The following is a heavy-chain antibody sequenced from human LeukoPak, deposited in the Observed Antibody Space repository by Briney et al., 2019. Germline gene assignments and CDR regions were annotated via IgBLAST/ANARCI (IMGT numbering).Heavy chain of an antibody. CDR3: ARDLSLYCSGGSCYSLNY. D-gene: IGHD2-15*01. V-gene: IGHV3-21*01. J-gene: IGHJ4*02. Sequence: PGGSLRLSCAASGFTFSSYSMNWVRQAPGKGLEWVSSISSSSYIYYADSVKGRFTISRDNAKNSLYLQMNSLRAEDTAVYYCARDLSLYCSGGSCYSLNYWGQGTLVTVSS. CDR1: GFTFSSYS. CDR2: ISSSSYI.